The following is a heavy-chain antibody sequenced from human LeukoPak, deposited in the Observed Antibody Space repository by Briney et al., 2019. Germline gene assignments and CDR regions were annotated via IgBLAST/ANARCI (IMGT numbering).Heavy chain of an antibody. J-gene: IGHJ4*02. D-gene: IGHD1-26*01. CDR1: GFTVSGNY. CDR3: ARSPTKWELLFFDY. Sequence: QPGGSLRLSCAASGFTVSGNYTSWVRQAPGKGLEWVSVIYSGGSTYYADSVKGRFTISRDNSKNTLYLQMNSLRAEDTAVYYCARSPTKWELLFFDYWGQGTLVTVSS. CDR2: IYSGGST. V-gene: IGHV3-66*02.